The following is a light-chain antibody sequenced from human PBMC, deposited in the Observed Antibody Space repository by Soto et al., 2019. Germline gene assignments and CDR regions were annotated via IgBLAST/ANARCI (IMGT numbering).Light chain of an antibody. V-gene: IGKV3-20*01. Sequence: EIVLTQSPGTLSLSPGEGATLSCRASQSVSSSYLAWYQQKLGQAPRLLVYGASSRATGISDRFSGSGSGTDFTLTISRLEPEGFAVYYCQQYGTSPVAFGQGTKVEI. CDR3: QQYGTSPVA. CDR2: GAS. J-gene: IGKJ1*01. CDR1: QSVSSSY.